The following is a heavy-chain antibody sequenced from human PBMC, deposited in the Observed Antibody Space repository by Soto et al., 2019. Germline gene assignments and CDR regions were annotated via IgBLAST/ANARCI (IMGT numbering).Heavy chain of an antibody. CDR3: AREVVEVTSIRLDP. Sequence: QVQLVQSGAEVRTPGSSLTVSCKAIGFAFTTNDIHWVRQAPGQRLEWMGWMNVNTDSTDSAEEFEDRFLMTWNTSISTAYLELTGLTSKDTAVYYCAREVVEVTSIRLDPWGQGTHVTVS. V-gene: IGHV1-8*02. CDR1: GFAFTTND. D-gene: IGHD1-1*01. CDR2: MNVNTDST. J-gene: IGHJ5*02.